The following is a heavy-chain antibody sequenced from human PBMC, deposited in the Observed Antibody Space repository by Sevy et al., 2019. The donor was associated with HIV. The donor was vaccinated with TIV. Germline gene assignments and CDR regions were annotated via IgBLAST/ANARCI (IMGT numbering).Heavy chain of an antibody. CDR1: GYSFTSHW. V-gene: IGHV5-51*01. CDR2: IYPDDSDT. D-gene: IGHD3-22*01. J-gene: IGHJ4*02. CDR3: ATSRSGYFDSSGYYIY. Sequence: GESLKISCKGSGYSFTSHWIGWVRHMPGKGLEWMGIIYPDDSDTRYSPSFQCQVTFSADKSISTAYLQWSSLKASDTAMYYCATSRSGYFDSSGYYIYWGQGTLVTVSS.